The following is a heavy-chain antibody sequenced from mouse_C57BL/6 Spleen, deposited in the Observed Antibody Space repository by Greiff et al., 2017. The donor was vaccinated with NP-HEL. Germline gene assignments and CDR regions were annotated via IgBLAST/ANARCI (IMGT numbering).Heavy chain of an antibody. Sequence: QVQLQQPGAELVRPGSSVKLSCKASGYTFTSYWMHWVKQRPIQGLEWIGNIDPSDSETHYNQKFKDKATLTVDKSSSTAYMQLSSLTSEDSAVYYCARAMVTTKGFDYWGQGTTLTVSS. D-gene: IGHD2-2*01. CDR2: IDPSDSET. J-gene: IGHJ2*01. CDR1: GYTFTSYW. CDR3: ARAMVTTKGFDY. V-gene: IGHV1-52*01.